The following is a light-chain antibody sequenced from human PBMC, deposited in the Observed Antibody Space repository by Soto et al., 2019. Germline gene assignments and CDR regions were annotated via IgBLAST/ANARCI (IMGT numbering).Light chain of an antibody. Sequence: DIQMTQSPSSLSASVGDRVTITCRASQGISNYLAWYQQKPGKVPTLLIYGASTLQSGVSSRFSGSGSGTDFTLTISSLQPEDVATYYCQKYNSAPPNTFGGGTKVEIK. J-gene: IGKJ4*01. CDR3: QKYNSAPPNT. CDR1: QGISNY. CDR2: GAS. V-gene: IGKV1-27*01.